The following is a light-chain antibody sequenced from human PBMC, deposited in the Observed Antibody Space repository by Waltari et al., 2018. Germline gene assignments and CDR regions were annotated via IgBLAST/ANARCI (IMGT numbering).Light chain of an antibody. J-gene: IGLJ2*01. CDR1: SNDVCGYNS. CDR3: SSQSSNDVVL. V-gene: IGLV2-14*01. Sequence: QSALTQPASVSGSPGQSVTIFCAGTSNDVCGYNSVSWYQEHPGQAPRVIIYDVSDRPSGVSDRFSVSKSGNTASLTISGLQAEDEADYYCSSQSSNDVVLFGGGTKLTVL. CDR2: DVS.